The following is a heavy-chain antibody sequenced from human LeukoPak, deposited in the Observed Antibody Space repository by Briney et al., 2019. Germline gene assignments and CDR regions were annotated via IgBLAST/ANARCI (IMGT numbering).Heavy chain of an antibody. V-gene: IGHV3-23*01. J-gene: IGHJ4*02. D-gene: IGHD6-6*01. CDR2: ISGSGGST. Sequence: GGSLRLSCAASGFTFSSYAMSWVRQAPGKGLEWVSAISGSGGSTYYADSVKGRFTISRDNSKNTLYLQMNSLRAEDTAVYYCAKDQSSSSVLGPLDYWGQGTLVTVSS. CDR1: GFTFSSYA. CDR3: AKDQSSSSVLGPLDY.